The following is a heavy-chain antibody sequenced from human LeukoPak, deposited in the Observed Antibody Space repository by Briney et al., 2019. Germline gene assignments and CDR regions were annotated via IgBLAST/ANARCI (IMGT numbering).Heavy chain of an antibody. D-gene: IGHD1-7*01. CDR2: ISYSGST. J-gene: IGHJ6*02. CDR3: ARDKELQRAYYYGLDV. CDR1: GGSISSGGDY. Sequence: SETLSLTCTVSGGSISSGGDYWTWIRQHPGTGLEWIGYISYSGSTYYSPSLQSRVTISVDTSRSQFSLNLSSVTAADTAVYYCARDKELQRAYYYGLDVWGQGTTVTVSS. V-gene: IGHV4-31*03.